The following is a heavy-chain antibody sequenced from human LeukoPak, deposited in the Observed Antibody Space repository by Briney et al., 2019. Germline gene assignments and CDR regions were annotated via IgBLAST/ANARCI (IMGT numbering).Heavy chain of an antibody. CDR1: GFTFSSYE. CDR2: IGSSGITI. Sequence: PGGSLRLSCAASGFTFSSYEMSWVRQAPGKGLEWVSYIGSSGITIYYADSVKGRFTISRDNAKNSLYLQMNSLRAEDTAVYYCARDPGAATFDYWGQGTLVTVSS. V-gene: IGHV3-48*03. J-gene: IGHJ4*02. D-gene: IGHD6-13*01. CDR3: ARDPGAATFDY.